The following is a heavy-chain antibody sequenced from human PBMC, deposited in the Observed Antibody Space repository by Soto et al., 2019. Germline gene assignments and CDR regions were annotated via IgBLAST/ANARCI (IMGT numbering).Heavy chain of an antibody. CDR2: IYWNDNK. Sequence: QITLKESGPTLVKPTQTLTLTCSFSGFSLSISEVGVAWIRQPPGKALEWLALIYWNDNKHCSPSLKGRAIITKDTSKNQVVLTMTNMDPVDTATYYCAHMQSGGHLGGWHNYYLEYWGQGTLVTVSS. CDR3: AHMQSGGHLGGWHNYYLEY. V-gene: IGHV2-5*01. CDR1: GFSLSISEVG. J-gene: IGHJ4*02. D-gene: IGHD6-19*01.